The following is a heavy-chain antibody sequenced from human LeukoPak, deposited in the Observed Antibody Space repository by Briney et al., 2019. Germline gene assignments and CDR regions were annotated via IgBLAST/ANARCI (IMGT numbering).Heavy chain of an antibody. Sequence: ASVKVSCKASGYTFTGYYMHWVRQAPGQGLEWMGWINPNSGGTNYAQKFQGRVTMTRDTSISTAYMELSRLRSDDTAVYYCARGPGGYCSGGSCYTPLSSWGQGTLVTVSS. V-gene: IGHV1-2*02. D-gene: IGHD2-15*01. CDR2: INPNSGGT. J-gene: IGHJ5*02. CDR1: GYTFTGYY. CDR3: ARGPGGYCSGGSCYTPLSS.